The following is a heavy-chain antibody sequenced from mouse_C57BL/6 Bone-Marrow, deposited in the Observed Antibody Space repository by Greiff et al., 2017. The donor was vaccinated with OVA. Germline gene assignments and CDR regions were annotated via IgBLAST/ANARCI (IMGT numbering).Heavy chain of an antibody. CDR2: IDPSDSET. CDR1: GYTFTSYW. Sequence: QVQLQQPGAELVRPGSSVKLSCKASGYTFTSYWMHWVKQRPIQGLEWIGNIDPSDSETHYNQKFKDKATLTVDKSSSTAYMQLSSLTSEDSAVYCCARGDDGYLYFDYWGQGTTLTVSS. D-gene: IGHD2-3*01. J-gene: IGHJ2*01. V-gene: IGHV1-52*01. CDR3: ARGDDGYLYFDY.